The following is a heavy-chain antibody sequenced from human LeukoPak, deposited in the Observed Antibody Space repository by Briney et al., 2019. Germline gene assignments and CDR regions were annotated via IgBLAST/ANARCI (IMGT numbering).Heavy chain of an antibody. CDR3: AKGSSSGSFSVFDY. J-gene: IGHJ4*02. V-gene: IGHV3-23*01. Sequence: GGSLRLSCAASGFTFSSYAMSWVRQAPGKGLEWVSGISGSGGSTYYVDSVKGRFTISRDNSKNTLYLQMNSLRAEDTAVYYCAKGSSSGSFSVFDYWGQGTLVPVSS. D-gene: IGHD3-10*01. CDR1: GFTFSSYA. CDR2: ISGSGGST.